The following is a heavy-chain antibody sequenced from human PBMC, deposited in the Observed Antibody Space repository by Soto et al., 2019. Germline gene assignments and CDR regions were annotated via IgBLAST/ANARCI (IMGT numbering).Heavy chain of an antibody. J-gene: IGHJ6*02. CDR2: FDPEDGET. V-gene: IGHV1-24*01. D-gene: IGHD3-22*01. CDR1: GYTLTELS. CDR3: ATNRANYYDSSGYTYYGMDV. Sequence: QVQLVQSGAEVKKPGASVKVSCKVSGYTLTELSMHWVRQAPGKGLEWMGGFDPEDGETIYAQKFQGRVTMTEETSKDTAYMEMSSLRSEDTAVYYCATNRANYYDSSGYTYYGMDVWGQGTTVTVSS.